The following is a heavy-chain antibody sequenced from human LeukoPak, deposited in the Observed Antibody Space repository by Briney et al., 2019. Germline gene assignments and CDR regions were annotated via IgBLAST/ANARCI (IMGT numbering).Heavy chain of an antibody. D-gene: IGHD2-21*02. V-gene: IGHV4-31*03. J-gene: IGHJ4*02. Sequence: PSETLSLTCTVSGGSISSGGYYWSWIRQHPGKGLEWIGYIYYSGSTYYNPSLKSRVTISVDTSKNQFSLKLSSVTAADTAVYCCASFDLAYCGGDCYSSDYWGQGTLVTVSS. CDR2: IYYSGST. CDR1: GGSISSGGYY. CDR3: ASFDLAYCGGDCYSSDY.